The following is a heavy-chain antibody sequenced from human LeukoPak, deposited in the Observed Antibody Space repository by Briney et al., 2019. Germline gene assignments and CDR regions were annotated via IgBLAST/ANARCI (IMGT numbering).Heavy chain of an antibody. CDR3: ATDPRGSQIAVAGTN. CDR1: GYTLIELS. J-gene: IGHJ4*02. Sequence: ASVKVSCKVSGYTLIELSMHWVRQAPGKGLEWMGGFDPEDGETIYAQRFQGRVTMTEDTSTDTAYMELSSLRSEDTAVYYCATDPRGSQIAVAGTNWGQGTLVTVSS. CDR2: FDPEDGET. V-gene: IGHV1-24*01. D-gene: IGHD6-19*01.